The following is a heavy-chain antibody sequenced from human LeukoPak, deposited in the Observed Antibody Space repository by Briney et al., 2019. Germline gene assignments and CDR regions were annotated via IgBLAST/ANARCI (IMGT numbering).Heavy chain of an antibody. Sequence: SETLSLTCAVFGGSFSGYYCTWIRQPPGKGLELIGEIQPSGSTNYNPSLKSRVTISVDTSNNQFSLKLSSVTAADTAVYFCARGTDEYKLGNIWGQGTLVTVSS. CDR2: IQPSGST. CDR3: ARGTDEYKLGNI. J-gene: IGHJ4*02. V-gene: IGHV4-34*01. D-gene: IGHD5-24*01. CDR1: GGSFSGYY.